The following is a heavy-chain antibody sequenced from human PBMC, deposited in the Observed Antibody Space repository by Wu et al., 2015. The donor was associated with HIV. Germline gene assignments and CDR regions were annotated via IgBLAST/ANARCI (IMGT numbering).Heavy chain of an antibody. V-gene: IGHV1-69*12. D-gene: IGHD2-8*01. J-gene: IGHJ3*02. CDR1: GGTFSNHA. Sequence: QVQLVQSGAEVKKPGSSVKVSCKASGGTFSNHAVSWVRQAPGQGLEWMAGTIPVFGTATYAQKFQGRVAITADDSTNTAYMELSSLRSDDTAVYFCAYAMANVDAFDIWGQGTMVTVSS. CDR2: TIPVFGTA. CDR3: AYAMANVDAFDI.